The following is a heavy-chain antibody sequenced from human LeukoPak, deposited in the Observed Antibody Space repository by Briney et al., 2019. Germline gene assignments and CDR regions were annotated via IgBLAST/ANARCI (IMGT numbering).Heavy chain of an antibody. D-gene: IGHD6-19*01. CDR1: GGSVSDYY. CDR2: IYYTGSS. Sequence: SETLSLTCTVSGGSVSDYYWSWIRQSPGKGLEWIGYIYYTGSSSYNPSLRSRVTISVDTSKNQFSLKLSSVTAADTAVYYCARLSTAGYSSGWYPGYWGQGTLVTVSS. J-gene: IGHJ4*02. CDR3: ARLSTAGYSSGWYPGY. V-gene: IGHV4-59*08.